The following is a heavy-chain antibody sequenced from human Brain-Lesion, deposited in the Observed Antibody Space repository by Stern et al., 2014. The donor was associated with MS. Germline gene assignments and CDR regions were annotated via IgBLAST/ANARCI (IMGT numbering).Heavy chain of an antibody. CDR2: ISRSGSII. CDR1: GFTFSDSY. CDR3: AMYGDSPFDY. Sequence: VQLVESGGGLVKPGGPLRLSCAASGFTFSDSYMNWIRQAPGKGLEWVSYISRSGSIIYYADSVKGRFTISRDNAKNSLYLQMNSLRAEDTAVYYCAMYGDSPFDYWGQGTLVTVSS. D-gene: IGHD4-17*01. J-gene: IGHJ4*02. V-gene: IGHV3-11*01.